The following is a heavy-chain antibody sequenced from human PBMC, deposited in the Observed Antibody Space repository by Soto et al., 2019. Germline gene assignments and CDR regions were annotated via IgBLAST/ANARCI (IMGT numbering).Heavy chain of an antibody. J-gene: IGHJ4*02. V-gene: IGHV1-2*02. D-gene: IGHD3-3*01. CDR2: INPNSGVT. CDR1: GYTFTGYD. CDR3: ARGQYDFWSGHEVLPDN. Sequence: ASVKVSCTASGYTFTGYDIHWVRQAPGQGLEWMGWINPNSGVTNYAQKFQGRVTMTRNTSISTGYMELSSLRSEDTAVYYCARGQYDFWSGHEVLPDNWGQGTVITVTS.